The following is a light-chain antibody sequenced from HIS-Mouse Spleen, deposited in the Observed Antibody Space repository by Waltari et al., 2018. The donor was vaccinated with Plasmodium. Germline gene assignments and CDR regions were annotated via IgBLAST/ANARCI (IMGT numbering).Light chain of an antibody. CDR2: DVS. CDR3: CSYAGSYTFWV. J-gene: IGLJ3*02. Sequence: QSALTQPRSVSGSPGQSVTISCTGTSSDVGGYNYVSWYQQPPGKAHKLMIYDVSKRPSGVPDRFSGSKSGNTASPTISGLQAEDDADYYCCSYAGSYTFWVFGGGTKLTVL. CDR1: SSDVGGYNY. V-gene: IGLV2-11*01.